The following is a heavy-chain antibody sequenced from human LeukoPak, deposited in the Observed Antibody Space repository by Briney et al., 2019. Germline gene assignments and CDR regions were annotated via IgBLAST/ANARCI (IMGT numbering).Heavy chain of an antibody. V-gene: IGHV3-23*01. J-gene: IGHJ4*02. Sequence: GGSLRLSCEASGFTVSSTHMVWVRQAPGKGLEWVSGLSGSGSSAYYADSVKGRFTISRDNSKNTLYLQMNSLRPEDTAVYYCAKGLTNLGDDWGQGTLVTVSS. CDR2: LSGSGSSA. D-gene: IGHD3-9*01. CDR1: GFTVSSTH. CDR3: AKGLTNLGDD.